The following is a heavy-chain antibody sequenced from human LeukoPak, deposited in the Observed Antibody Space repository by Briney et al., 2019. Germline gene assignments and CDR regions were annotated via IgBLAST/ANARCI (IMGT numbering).Heavy chain of an antibody. J-gene: IGHJ6*02. CDR2: INPNSGGT. V-gene: IGHV1-2*02. CDR1: GYTFTGYY. D-gene: IGHD6-13*01. Sequence: GVSVKVSCKASGYTFTGYYMHCVRQAPGQGLEWMGWINPNSGGTSYAQKFQGRVTMTRDTSISTAYMELSRLRSDDTAVYYCARDRGSSSSYYYYGMDVWGQGTTVTVSS. CDR3: ARDRGSSSSYYYYGMDV.